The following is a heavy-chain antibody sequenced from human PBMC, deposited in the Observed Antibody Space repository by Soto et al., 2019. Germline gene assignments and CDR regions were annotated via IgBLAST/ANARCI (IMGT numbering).Heavy chain of an antibody. D-gene: IGHD3-10*01. Sequence: SETLSLTCTVSGGSISSGGCYWSWIRQHPGKGLEWIGYIYYSGSTYYNPSLKNRVTISVDTSKNQFSLKLSSVTAADTAVYYCARFMVRGAPGFAYWGQGTLVTVSS. V-gene: IGHV4-30-4*01. CDR2: IYYSGST. CDR3: ARFMVRGAPGFAY. J-gene: IGHJ4*02. CDR1: GGSISSGGCY.